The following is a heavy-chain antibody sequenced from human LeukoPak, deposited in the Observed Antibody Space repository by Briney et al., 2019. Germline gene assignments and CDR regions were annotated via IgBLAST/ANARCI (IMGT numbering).Heavy chain of an antibody. CDR2: IYYSGST. V-gene: IGHV4-39*01. CDR3: ARGGATYDFWSGPYFDY. CDR1: GGSISSSSYY. J-gene: IGHJ4*02. Sequence: SETLSLTCTVSGGSISSSSYYRGWIRQPPGKGLEWIGSIYYSGSTYYNPSLKSRVTISVDTSKNQFSLKLSSVTAADTAVYYCARGGATYDFWSGPYFDYWGQGTLVTVSS. D-gene: IGHD3-3*01.